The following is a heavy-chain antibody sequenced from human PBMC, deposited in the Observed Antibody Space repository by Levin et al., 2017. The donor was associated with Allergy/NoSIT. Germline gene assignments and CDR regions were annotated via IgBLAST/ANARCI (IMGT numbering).Heavy chain of an antibody. CDR3: ARGPHYYDSSGYTFDY. V-gene: IGHV3-30-3*01. CDR2: ISYDGSNK. D-gene: IGHD3-22*01. J-gene: IGHJ4*02. CDR1: GFTFSSYA. Sequence: GGSLRLSCAASGFTFSSYAMHWVRQAPGKGLEWVAVISYDGSNKYYADSVKGRFTISRDNSKNTLYLQMNSLRAEDTAVYYCARGPHYYDSSGYTFDYWGQGTLVTVSS.